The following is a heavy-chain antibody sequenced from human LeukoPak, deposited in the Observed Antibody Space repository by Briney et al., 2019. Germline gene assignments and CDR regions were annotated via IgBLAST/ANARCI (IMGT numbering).Heavy chain of an antibody. CDR1: GGSFSGYY. CDR2: INHSGST. CDR3: ARGLGRYFDSLLPPGPKYYFDY. V-gene: IGHV4-34*01. J-gene: IGHJ4*02. Sequence: PSETLSLTCAVYGGSFSGYYWSWIRQPPGKGLEWFGEINHSGSTNYNPSLKSRVTISVDASKNQFSLKLSSVTAADTAVYYCARGLGRYFDSLLPPGPKYYFDYWGQGTLVTVSS. D-gene: IGHD3-9*01.